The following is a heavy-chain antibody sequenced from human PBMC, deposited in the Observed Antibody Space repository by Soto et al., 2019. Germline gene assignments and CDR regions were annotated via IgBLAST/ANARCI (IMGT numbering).Heavy chain of an antibody. CDR3: ALCHFGVTVAV. CDR2: VNGGGDIT. Sequence: EVQLLESGGGLVQPGGSLRLSCAASEFTFSSYSMIWVRQASGKGLEWVSGVNGGGDITYYAESVKGRFTISSDNSKHTPYLQLNSPSAHHTAVFFCALCHFGVTVAVWGQSTTFTVSS. V-gene: IGHV3-23*01. D-gene: IGHD3-3*01. J-gene: IGHJ6*02. CDR1: EFTFSSYS.